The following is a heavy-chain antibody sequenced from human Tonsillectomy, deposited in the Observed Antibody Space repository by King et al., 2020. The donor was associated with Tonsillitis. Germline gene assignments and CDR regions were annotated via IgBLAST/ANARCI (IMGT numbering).Heavy chain of an antibody. CDR3: ARGHYDILTGHYLDKSDI. V-gene: IGHV4-30-2*01. J-gene: IGHJ3*02. Sequence: LQLQESGSGLVKPSQTLSLTCVVSGGSINSGGYSWSWIRQPPGKGLEWIGYIYHSGSTYYNPSLKSRVTISIDTSKNQLSLKLSSVTAADTAVYYCARGHYDILTGHYLDKSDICGQGTMVPVAS. CDR2: IYHSGST. D-gene: IGHD3-9*01. CDR1: GGSINSGGYS.